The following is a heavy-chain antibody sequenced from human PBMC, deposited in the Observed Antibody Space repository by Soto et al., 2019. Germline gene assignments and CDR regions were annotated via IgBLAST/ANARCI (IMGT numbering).Heavy chain of an antibody. J-gene: IGHJ5*02. Sequence: GGSLRLSCAASGFTFSSYAMSWVRQAPGKGLEWVSAISGSGGSTYYADSVKGRFTISRDNSKNTLYLQMNSLRAEDTAVYYCAKGGYSSSWYPQSLFDPWGQGPLVTVSS. D-gene: IGHD6-13*01. V-gene: IGHV3-23*01. CDR1: GFTFSSYA. CDR3: AKGGYSSSWYPQSLFDP. CDR2: ISGSGGST.